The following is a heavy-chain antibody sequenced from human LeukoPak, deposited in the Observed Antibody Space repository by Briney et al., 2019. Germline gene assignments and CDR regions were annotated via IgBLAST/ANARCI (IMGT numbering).Heavy chain of an antibody. V-gene: IGHV3-7*01. Sequence: PGGSLRLSCAASGLTFSSYAMSWVRQAPGKGLEWVAHINKDGSEKYYVDSVKGRFTISRDNAKNSLYLQMNSLRVEDTAVYYCARDKVTYWGRGTLVTVSS. CDR2: INKDGSEK. CDR1: GLTFSSYA. CDR3: ARDKVTY. J-gene: IGHJ4*02.